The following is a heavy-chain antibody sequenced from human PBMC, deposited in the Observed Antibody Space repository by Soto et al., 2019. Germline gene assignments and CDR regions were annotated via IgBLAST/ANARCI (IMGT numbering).Heavy chain of an antibody. CDR1: GDTFKNFA. Sequence: QVLLVQSGAEVKKPGSSVRVSCKASGDTFKNFAFSWVRQAPGHGLEWVGGILPLFNAPTYAQNFQGRVTITADEYTSTAYMDLSRLTSDDTAGYFCTRGSRPAAIRAAFDVWGQGTLVTVSS. V-gene: IGHV1-69*01. D-gene: IGHD2-2*02. CDR2: ILPLFNAP. CDR3: TRGSRPAAIRAAFDV. J-gene: IGHJ4*02.